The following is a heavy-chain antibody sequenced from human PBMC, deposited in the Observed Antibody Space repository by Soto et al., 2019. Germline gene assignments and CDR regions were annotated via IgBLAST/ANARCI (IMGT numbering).Heavy chain of an antibody. CDR3: ARGSSVRGMNV. J-gene: IGHJ6*02. V-gene: IGHV3-11*06. CDR1: GFTFSESY. Sequence: PGGSLRLSCAASGFTFSESYMSWVRQAPGKGLEWVSYISGTVPYMEYADAVRGRFTISRDNTKNSLYLQMNSLRDDDTAVYYCARGSSVRGMNVCGQGTTVTVSS. D-gene: IGHD2-15*01. CDR2: ISGTVPYM.